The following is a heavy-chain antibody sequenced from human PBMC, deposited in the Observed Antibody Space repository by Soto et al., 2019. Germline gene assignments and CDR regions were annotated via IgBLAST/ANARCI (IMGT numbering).Heavy chain of an antibody. D-gene: IGHD6-13*01. CDR2: IGYDGSNK. J-gene: IGHJ6*03. Sequence: QVQLVESGGGVVQPGRSLRLSCAASGFTFSSYGMHWVRQAPGKGLEWVAVIGYDGSNKYYADSVKGRFTISRDNSKNTLYLQMNSLRAEDTAVYYCARVGQQRSYYYYMDVWGKGTTVTVSS. V-gene: IGHV3-33*01. CDR3: ARVGQQRSYYYYMDV. CDR1: GFTFSSYG.